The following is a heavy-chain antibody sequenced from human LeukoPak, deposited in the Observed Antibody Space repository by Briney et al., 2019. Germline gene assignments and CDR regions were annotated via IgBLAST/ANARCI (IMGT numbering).Heavy chain of an antibody. J-gene: IGHJ6*03. D-gene: IGHD2-2*01. CDR2: IIPIFGTA. V-gene: IGHV1-69*05. Sequence: SVKVSCQASGGTFSSYAISWVRQAPGQGLEWMGGIIPIFGTANYAQKFQGRVTITTDESTSTAYMELSSLRSEDTAVYYCAIVVPAADTDYYYYCMDVWGKGTTVTVSS. CDR3: AIVVPAADTDYYYYCMDV. CDR1: GGTFSSYA.